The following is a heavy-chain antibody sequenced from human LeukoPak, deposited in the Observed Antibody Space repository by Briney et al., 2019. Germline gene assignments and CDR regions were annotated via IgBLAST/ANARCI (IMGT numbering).Heavy chain of an antibody. CDR1: GFTFSSYS. CDR3: AKTLYPHYFDY. Sequence: GGSLRLSCAASGFTFSSYSMNWVRQAPGKGLDWVSAIGGTDGTTYYADSVKGRFTISRDNSKNTLSLQMNSLRADDTAVYYCAKTLYPHYFDYWGQGTLVTVSS. D-gene: IGHD5/OR15-5a*01. CDR2: IGGTDGTT. J-gene: IGHJ4*02. V-gene: IGHV3-23*01.